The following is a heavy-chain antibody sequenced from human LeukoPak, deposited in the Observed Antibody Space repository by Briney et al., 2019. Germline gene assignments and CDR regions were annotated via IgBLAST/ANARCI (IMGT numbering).Heavy chain of an antibody. J-gene: IGHJ3*02. D-gene: IGHD6-13*01. Sequence: QPGGSLRLSCTSSGFTFSNYGIHWVRQAPGKGLEWVAFIRFDGSYKYYADSVKGRFSISRDNSKNTLDLQMNSLRAEDTAVYYCVGRGISWYGNIWGQGTMVSVSS. CDR1: GFTFSNYG. CDR3: VGRGISWYGNI. V-gene: IGHV3-30*02. CDR2: IRFDGSYK.